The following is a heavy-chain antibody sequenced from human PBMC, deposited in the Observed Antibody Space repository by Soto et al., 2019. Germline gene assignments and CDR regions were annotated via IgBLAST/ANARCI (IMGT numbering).Heavy chain of an antibody. Sequence: QVQLVQSGAEVKKPGSSVKVSCKASGGTFSSYAISWVRQAPGQGLEWMGGTIPIFGTANYAQKFQGRVTITADESTSTAYMELSSLRSEDTAVYYCARDGGVYDYSPFDYWGQGTLVTVSS. CDR1: GGTFSSYA. V-gene: IGHV1-69*12. D-gene: IGHD4-4*01. J-gene: IGHJ4*02. CDR2: TIPIFGTA. CDR3: ARDGGVYDYSPFDY.